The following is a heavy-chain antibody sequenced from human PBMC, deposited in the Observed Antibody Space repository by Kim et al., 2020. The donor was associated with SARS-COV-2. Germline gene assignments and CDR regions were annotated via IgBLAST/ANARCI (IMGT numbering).Heavy chain of an antibody. V-gene: IGHV3-23*01. Sequence: YADSVKGRFTISRDNSKNTLYLQMNSLRAEDTAVYYCAKGIFGVADWFDPWGQGTLVTVSS. J-gene: IGHJ5*02. CDR3: AKGIFGVADWFDP. D-gene: IGHD3-3*01.